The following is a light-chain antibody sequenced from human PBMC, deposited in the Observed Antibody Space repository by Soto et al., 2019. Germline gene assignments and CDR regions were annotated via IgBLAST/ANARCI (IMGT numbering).Light chain of an antibody. CDR1: QSVAGS. V-gene: IGKV3-11*01. J-gene: IGKJ5*01. CDR3: QQRSNRIT. CDR2: DIP. Sequence: EFVLTQSPATLSLSPGERAILSCRASQSVAGSLAWYQQKPGQAPRLLIYDIPTRAAAIPARFSGSGSGTDFTLTVSSLEPEDFALYYCQQRSNRITFGQGTRLEIK.